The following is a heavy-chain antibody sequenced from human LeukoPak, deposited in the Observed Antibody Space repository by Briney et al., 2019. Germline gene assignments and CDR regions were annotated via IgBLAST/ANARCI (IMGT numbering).Heavy chain of an antibody. J-gene: IGHJ5*02. CDR2: IKSKANGETR. D-gene: IGHD6-13*01. CDR1: GFTLSNAW. Sequence: GGSLRLSCAASGFTLSNAWMNWVRQAPSKGLEWVGLIKSKANGETRDYAAPVKGRFTISRDDSDDTLYLQMNSLKSEDTAVYYCARDRYSSSWYRWDWFDPWGQGTLVTVSS. V-gene: IGHV3-15*01. CDR3: ARDRYSSSWYRWDWFDP.